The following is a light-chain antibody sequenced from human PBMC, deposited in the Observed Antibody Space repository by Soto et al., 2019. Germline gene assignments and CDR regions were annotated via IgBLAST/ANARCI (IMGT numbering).Light chain of an antibody. CDR1: QSVSSY. CDR2: DAS. Sequence: EIVLTQSPATLSLSPGERATLSCRASQSVSSYLAWYQQKPGQAPRLLIYDASNRATGIPARFSGSGSGTDFTLTISSLEPENVAVYYFQQRHTFGKGTRLEIK. J-gene: IGKJ5*01. CDR3: QQRHT. V-gene: IGKV3-11*01.